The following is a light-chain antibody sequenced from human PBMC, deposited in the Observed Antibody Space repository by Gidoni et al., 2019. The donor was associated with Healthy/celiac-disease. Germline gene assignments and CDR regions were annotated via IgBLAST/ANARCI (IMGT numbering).Light chain of an antibody. CDR1: QGISNY. CDR2: AAS. V-gene: IGKV1-27*01. J-gene: IGKJ4*01. Sequence: DIQMTQSPSSLSASVGDRVTITCRASQGISNYLAWYQPKPGKVPKLLIYAASTLQSGVPSRFSGSGSGTDFTLTISSLQPEDVATYYCQKYNSALPLTFGGGTKVEIK. CDR3: QKYNSALPLT.